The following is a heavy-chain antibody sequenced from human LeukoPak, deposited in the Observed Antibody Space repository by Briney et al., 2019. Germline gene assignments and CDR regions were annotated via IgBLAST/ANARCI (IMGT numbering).Heavy chain of an antibody. J-gene: IGHJ4*02. D-gene: IGHD3-10*01. CDR3: ATAGRITMVRGVIITRYYFNY. V-gene: IGHV1-24*01. CDR2: FDPEDGET. Sequence: ASVKVSCKVSGYTLTELSMHWVRQAPGKGLEWMGGFDPEDGETIYAQKFQGRVTMTEDTSTDTAYMELSSLRSEDTAVYYCATAGRITMVRGVIITRYYFNYWGQGTLVTVSS. CDR1: GYTLTELS.